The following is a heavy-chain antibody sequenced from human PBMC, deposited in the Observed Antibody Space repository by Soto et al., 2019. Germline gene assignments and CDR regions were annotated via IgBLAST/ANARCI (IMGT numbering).Heavy chain of an antibody. V-gene: IGHV3-33*05. CDR1: GFTFRSYV. Sequence: QVQLVESGGGVVQPGTSLRLSCVGSGFTFRSYVIHWVRQAPGKGLEWVALTSYDGSNNFYGDSVKGRFTISRDNSRNXVELQMDSLRLEDTALYYCARWGTTGGLDXWXXGXLXSVSS. J-gene: IGHJ4*02. D-gene: IGHD3-16*01. CDR2: TSYDGSNN. CDR3: ARWGTTGGLDX.